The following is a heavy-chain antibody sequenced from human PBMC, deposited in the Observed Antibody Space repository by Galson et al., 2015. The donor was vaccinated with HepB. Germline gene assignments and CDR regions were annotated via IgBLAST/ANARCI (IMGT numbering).Heavy chain of an antibody. J-gene: IGHJ4*02. CDR3: AKDSDMIVVVPLTN. Sequence: SLRLSCAASGFTFSSYGMHWVRQAPGKGLEWMAVITDDGSNKYYADSVKGRFTISRDNSKNTLYLQMNSLRAEDTAVYYCAKDSDMIVVVPLTNWSQGTLVTVSS. V-gene: IGHV3-30*18. CDR2: ITDDGSNK. D-gene: IGHD3-22*01. CDR1: GFTFSSYG.